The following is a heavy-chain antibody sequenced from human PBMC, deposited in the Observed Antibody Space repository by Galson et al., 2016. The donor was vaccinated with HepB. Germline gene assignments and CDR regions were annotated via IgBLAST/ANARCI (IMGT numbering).Heavy chain of an antibody. D-gene: IGHD6-13*01. CDR1: GFTFSNYA. CDR3: ARDVGAAAAPSFDS. Sequence: SLRLSCAASGFTFSNYAMDWVRQAPGKGLECVAVIYFDGSNKYYADSVKGRFTISRDNSKNTLYLQMNSLTAEDTAVYYCARDVGAAAAPSFDSWGQGTLVTVSS. J-gene: IGHJ4*02. CDR2: IYFDGSNK. V-gene: IGHV3-33*01.